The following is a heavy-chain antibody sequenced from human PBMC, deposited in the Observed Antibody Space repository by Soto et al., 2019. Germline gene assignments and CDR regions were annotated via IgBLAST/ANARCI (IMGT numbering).Heavy chain of an antibody. CDR1: GFTFSSYS. D-gene: IGHD2-15*01. V-gene: IGHV3-48*01. CDR2: ISSSSSTI. J-gene: IGHJ3*02. Sequence: GGSLRLSCAASGFTFSSYSMNWVRQATGKGLEWVSYISSSSSTIYYADSVKGRFTISRDNAKNSLYLQMNSLRAEDTAVYYCARDPYCSGGSCYFVAFDIWGQGTMVTVSS. CDR3: ARDPYCSGGSCYFVAFDI.